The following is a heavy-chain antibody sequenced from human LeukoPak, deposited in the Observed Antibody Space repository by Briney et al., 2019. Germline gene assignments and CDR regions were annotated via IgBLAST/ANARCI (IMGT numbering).Heavy chain of an antibody. CDR1: GFTFSSYS. CDR3: ATEDYGGNSGFDY. J-gene: IGHJ4*02. Sequence: PGGSLRLSCAASGFTFSSYSMNWVRQAPGKGLEWVSSISSSSSYIYYADSVKGRFTISRDNAKNSLYLQMNSLRAEDTAVYYCATEDYGGNSGFDYWGQGTLVTVSS. D-gene: IGHD4-23*01. CDR2: ISSSSSYI. V-gene: IGHV3-21*01.